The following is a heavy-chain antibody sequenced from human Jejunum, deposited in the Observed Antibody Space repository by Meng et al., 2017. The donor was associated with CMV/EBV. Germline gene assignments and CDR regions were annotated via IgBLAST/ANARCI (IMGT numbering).Heavy chain of an antibody. CDR3: AKPLSPYDFWSGTDY. CDR2: ISWNSDRI. D-gene: IGHD3-3*01. CDR1: GFTCDNYA. Sequence: GFTCDNYARHWVGQAPGKGLEWVSGISWNSDRIDYADSVKGRFTISRDNVKNSLYLQMNSLRAEDTALYFCAKPLSPYDFWSGTDYWGQGTLVTVSS. V-gene: IGHV3-9*01. J-gene: IGHJ4*02.